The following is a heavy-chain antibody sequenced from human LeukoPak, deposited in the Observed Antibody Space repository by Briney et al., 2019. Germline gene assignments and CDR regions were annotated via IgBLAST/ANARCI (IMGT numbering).Heavy chain of an antibody. V-gene: IGHV4-59*12. D-gene: IGHD3-9*01. CDR2: IYYSGST. Sequence: SETLSLTCTVSGGSISSYYWSWIRQPPGKGLEWIGSIYYSGSTYYNPSLKSRVTISVDTSKNQFSPKLSSVTAADTAVYYCARGSYDILTGYPSGGMDVWGQGTTVTVSS. J-gene: IGHJ6*02. CDR1: GGSISSYY. CDR3: ARGSYDILTGYPSGGMDV.